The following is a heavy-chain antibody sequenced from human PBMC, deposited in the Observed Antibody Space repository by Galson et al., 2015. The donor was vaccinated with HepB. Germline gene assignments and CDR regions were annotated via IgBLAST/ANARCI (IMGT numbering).Heavy chain of an antibody. CDR2: ISNGGTTE. CDR3: ARTGGFRATYAVGY. CDR1: GFTFSDHY. J-gene: IGHJ4*02. Sequence: SLRLSCAASGFTFSDHYMDRVRQAPGRGLEWIAYISNGGTTEYYADSVKGRFTISRDNAKNSLYLQMNSLRVEDTAVYYCARTGGFRATYAVGYWGQGTLVTVSP. D-gene: IGHD1-26*01. V-gene: IGHV3-11*04.